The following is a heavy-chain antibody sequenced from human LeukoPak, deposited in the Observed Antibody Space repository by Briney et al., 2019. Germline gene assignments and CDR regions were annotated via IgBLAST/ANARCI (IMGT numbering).Heavy chain of an antibody. Sequence: ASVKVSCKASGYTFTGYYMHWVRQAPGQGLEWMGWINPNSGGTNYAQKFQGRVTMTRNTSISTAYMEVSSLRSEDTAVYYCARGSGGYFDYWGQGTLVTVSS. CDR3: ARGSGGYFDY. CDR2: INPNSGGT. V-gene: IGHV1-2*02. D-gene: IGHD2-15*01. J-gene: IGHJ4*02. CDR1: GYTFTGYY.